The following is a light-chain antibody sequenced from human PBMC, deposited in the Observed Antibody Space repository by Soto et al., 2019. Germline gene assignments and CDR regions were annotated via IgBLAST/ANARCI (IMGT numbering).Light chain of an antibody. CDR1: QSVSSN. V-gene: IGKV3-15*01. CDR3: QQYNNWPPVFT. J-gene: IGKJ3*01. CDR2: GAS. Sequence: EIVMTQSPATLSVSPGERATLSCRASQSVSSNLAWYQQKPGQAPRLLIYGASTRATGIPARFSGSGSGTEFTLTIRSLQSEDFAVYSCQQYNNWPPVFTFGPGTKVDI.